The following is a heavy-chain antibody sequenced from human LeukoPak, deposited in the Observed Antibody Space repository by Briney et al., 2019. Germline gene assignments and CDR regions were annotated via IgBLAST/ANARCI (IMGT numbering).Heavy chain of an antibody. CDR3: ARGYSSWNP. CDR1: GGSFSSSTYY. Sequence: SETLSLTCSVSGGSFSSSTYYWGWIRQPPGKGLEWIGAIYYSGTSYYNSSLKSRVTISVDTSKNQFSLKLSSVTAADTAVYYCARGYSSWNPWGQGTLVTVSS. CDR2: IYYSGTS. D-gene: IGHD6-13*01. V-gene: IGHV4-39*07. J-gene: IGHJ1*01.